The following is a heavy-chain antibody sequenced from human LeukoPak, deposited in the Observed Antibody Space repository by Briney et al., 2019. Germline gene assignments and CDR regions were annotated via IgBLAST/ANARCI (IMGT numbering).Heavy chain of an antibody. J-gene: IGHJ5*02. Sequence: PSETLSLTCTVSGYSISSGYYWGWIRQPPGKGLEWIGSIYHIGSTYYNPSLKSRATISVDTSKNQFSLKLSSVTAADTAVYYWARDRRFGEFGWFDPWGQGTLVTVSS. CDR2: IYHIGST. CDR1: GYSISSGYY. V-gene: IGHV4-38-2*02. CDR3: ARDRRFGEFGWFDP. D-gene: IGHD3-10*01.